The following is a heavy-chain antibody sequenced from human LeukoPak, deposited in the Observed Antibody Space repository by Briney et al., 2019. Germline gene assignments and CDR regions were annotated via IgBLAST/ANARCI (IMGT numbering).Heavy chain of an antibody. CDR2: INHSGST. CDR1: GGSFSGYY. J-gene: IGHJ6*03. Sequence: SETLSLTCTVYGGSFSGYYWSWIRQLPGKGLEWIGEINHSGSTSYNPSLKSRVTISGDTSKNQFSLKLSSVTAADTAVYYCARRDSGVVKRDYYMDVWGKGITVTLSS. V-gene: IGHV4-34*01. CDR3: ARRDSGVVKRDYYMDV. D-gene: IGHD3-3*01.